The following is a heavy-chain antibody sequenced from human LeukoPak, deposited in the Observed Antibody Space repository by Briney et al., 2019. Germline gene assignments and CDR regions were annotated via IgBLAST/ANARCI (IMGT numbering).Heavy chain of an antibody. V-gene: IGHV4-39*01. CDR2: IYYSGST. J-gene: IGHJ6*03. D-gene: IGHD3-10*01. CDR3: ARQAMVRGVPPCYMDV. Sequence: PSETLSLTCTVSGGSISSSSYYWGWIRQPPGKGLESIGSIYYSGSTYYNPSLKSRVTISVDTSKNQFSLKLSSVTAADTAVYYCARQAMVRGVPPCYMDVWGKGTTVTVSS. CDR1: GGSISSSSYY.